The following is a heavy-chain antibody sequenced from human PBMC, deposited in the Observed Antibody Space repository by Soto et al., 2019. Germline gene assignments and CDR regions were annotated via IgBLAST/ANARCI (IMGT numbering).Heavy chain of an antibody. J-gene: IGHJ6*02. CDR1: GFTFTSSA. D-gene: IGHD3-3*01. CDR3: AAEQYYDFWSGYFPSGPDYYYYGMDV. V-gene: IGHV1-58*01. CDR2: IVVGSGNT. Sequence: SVKVSCKASGFTFTSSALQWVRQARGQRLEWIGWIVVGSGNTNYAQKFQGRVTITRGMSTSTAYMELSSLRSEDTAVYYCAAEQYYDFWSGYFPSGPDYYYYGMDVWGQGTTVTVSS.